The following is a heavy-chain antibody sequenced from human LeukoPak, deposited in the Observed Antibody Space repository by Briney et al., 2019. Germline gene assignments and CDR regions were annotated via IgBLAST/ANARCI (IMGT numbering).Heavy chain of an antibody. CDR2: IYYSGST. J-gene: IGHJ4*02. D-gene: IGHD6-19*01. CDR1: GGSVSSGSYY. V-gene: IGHV4-61*01. CDR3: AIHSDGSGWYGEGLDY. Sequence: SETLSLTCTVSGGSVSSGSYYWSWIRQPPGKGLEWIGYIYYSGSTNYNPSLKSRVTISVDTSKNQFSLKLSSVTAADTAVYYCAIHSDGSGWYGEGLDYWGQGTLVTVSS.